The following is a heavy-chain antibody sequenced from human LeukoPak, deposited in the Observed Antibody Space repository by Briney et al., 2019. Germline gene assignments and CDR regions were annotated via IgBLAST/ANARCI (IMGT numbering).Heavy chain of an antibody. CDR1: GGSISSYY. CDR3: ARHHRGYDILTGYYGDYFDY. V-gene: IGHV4-59*08. J-gene: IGHJ4*02. CDR2: IYYSGST. Sequence: TSETLSLTCTVSGGSISSYYWSWIRQPPGKGLEWIGYIYYSGSTNYNPSFKSRVTISVDTSKNQFSLKLSSVTAADTAVYYCARHHRGYDILTGYYGDYFDYWGQGTLVTVSS. D-gene: IGHD3-9*01.